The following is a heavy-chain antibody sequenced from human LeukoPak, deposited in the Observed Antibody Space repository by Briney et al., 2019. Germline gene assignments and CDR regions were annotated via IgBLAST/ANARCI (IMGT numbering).Heavy chain of an antibody. CDR2: INPYNGDT. CDR1: GYTFTSYG. D-gene: IGHD3-22*01. V-gene: IGHV1-18*01. Sequence: ASVKVSCKASGYTFTSYGITWVRQAPGQGLEWMGWINPYNGDTNSAQKLQGRVTMTTDISTSTAYMELSSLRSEDTAVYYCARGQYYYDSSGYPYYWGQGTLVTVSS. CDR3: ARGQYYYDSSGYPYY. J-gene: IGHJ4*02.